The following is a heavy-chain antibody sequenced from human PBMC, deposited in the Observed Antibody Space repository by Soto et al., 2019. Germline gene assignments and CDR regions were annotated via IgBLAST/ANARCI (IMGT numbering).Heavy chain of an antibody. CDR3: ARVAYTMIASIDY. D-gene: IGHD3-22*01. V-gene: IGHV3-21*01. Sequence: GGSLRLSCAASGFTFSSYSMNWVRQAPGKGLEWVSSISSSSSYIYYADSVKGRFTISRDNAKNSLYLQMNSLRAEDTAVYYCARVAYTMIASIDYWGQRTLVTVSS. CDR2: ISSSSSYI. J-gene: IGHJ4*02. CDR1: GFTFSSYS.